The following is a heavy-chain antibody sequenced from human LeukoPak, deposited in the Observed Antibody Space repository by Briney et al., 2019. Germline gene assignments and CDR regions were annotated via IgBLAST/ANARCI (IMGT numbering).Heavy chain of an antibody. V-gene: IGHV3-30*18. CDR2: TSSDGSRN. Sequence: GGSLRLSCAASGFPFSSYGMHWVRQAPGKGLEWVAVTSSDGSRNHYADSVKGRFTISRDNSKNTLYLQMSSLRAEDTAVYYCAKGDYGGNGIDYWGLGTLVTVSS. CDR3: AKGDYGGNGIDY. CDR1: GFPFSSYG. D-gene: IGHD4-23*01. J-gene: IGHJ4*02.